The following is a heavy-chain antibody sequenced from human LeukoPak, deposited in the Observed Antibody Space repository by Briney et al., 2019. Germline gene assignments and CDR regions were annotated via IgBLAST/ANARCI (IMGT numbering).Heavy chain of an antibody. CDR1: GYTFTSYD. CDR3: ARGFGSGSYYSRSSKTKYYYYYYMDV. J-gene: IGHJ6*03. Sequence: ASVKVSCKASGYTFTSYDINWVRQATGQGLEWMGWMNPNSGNTGYAQKFQGRVTMTRNTSISTAYMELSSLRSEDTAVYYCARGFGSGSYYSRSSKTKYYYYYYMDVWGKGTTVTISS. CDR2: MNPNSGNT. V-gene: IGHV1-8*01. D-gene: IGHD3-10*01.